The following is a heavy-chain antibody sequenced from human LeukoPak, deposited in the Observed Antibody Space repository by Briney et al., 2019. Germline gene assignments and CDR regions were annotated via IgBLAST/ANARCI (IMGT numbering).Heavy chain of an antibody. Sequence: GSLRLSCAASGFTFSNYAMNWVRQAPGRGLEWVSAISGSGGSTYYADSVKGRFTISRDDSKNTLYLQMNSLRAEDTAVYYCAKDLAGSGSYSFDYWGQGTLVTVSS. V-gene: IGHV3-23*01. CDR2: ISGSGGST. CDR1: GFTFSNYA. CDR3: AKDLAGSGSYSFDY. D-gene: IGHD1-26*01. J-gene: IGHJ4*02.